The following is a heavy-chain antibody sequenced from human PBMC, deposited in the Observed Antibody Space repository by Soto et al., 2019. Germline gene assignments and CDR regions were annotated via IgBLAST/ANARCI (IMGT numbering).Heavy chain of an antibody. CDR2: IWYDGSNK. CDR3: ARDRDGSSWPPPDY. V-gene: IGHV3-33*01. J-gene: IGHJ4*02. Sequence: PGGSLRLSCAASGFTFSSHGMHWVRQAPGKGLEWVAVIWYDGSNKYYADSVKGRFTISRDNSKNTLYLQMNSLRAEDTAVYYCARDRDGSSWPPPDYWGQGTLVTVSS. CDR1: GFTFSSHG. D-gene: IGHD6-13*01.